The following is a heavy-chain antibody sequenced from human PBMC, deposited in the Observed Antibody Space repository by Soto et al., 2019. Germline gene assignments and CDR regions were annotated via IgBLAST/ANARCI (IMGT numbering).Heavy chain of an antibody. CDR2: IIPIFGTA. CDR1: GGTFSSYA. CDR3: ASVNYGDWVNDAFDI. J-gene: IGHJ3*02. V-gene: IGHV1-69*13. Sequence: ASVKVSCKASGGTFSSYAISWVRQAPGQGLEWMGGIIPIFGTANYAQKFQGRVTITADESTSTAYMELSSLRSEDTAVYYCASVNYGDWVNDAFDIWGQGTMVTVSS. D-gene: IGHD4-17*01.